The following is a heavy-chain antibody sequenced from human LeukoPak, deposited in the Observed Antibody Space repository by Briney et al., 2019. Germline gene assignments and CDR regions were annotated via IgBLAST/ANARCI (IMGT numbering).Heavy chain of an antibody. D-gene: IGHD3-3*01. CDR3: ARGITTLGSFDY. Sequence: GASVKVSCKASGSTFTRYYMNWVPQSPGQRLEWLGIINPRGGSTSYAQKLQGRVTMTTDTSTSTVYMGLSSLRSEDTAVYYCARGITTLGSFDYWGQGTLVTASS. CDR1: GSTFTRYY. CDR2: INPRGGST. J-gene: IGHJ4*02. V-gene: IGHV1-46*01.